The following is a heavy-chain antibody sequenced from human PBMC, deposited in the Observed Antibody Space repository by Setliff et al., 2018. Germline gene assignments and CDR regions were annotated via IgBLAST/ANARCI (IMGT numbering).Heavy chain of an antibody. CDR1: GFTFSDYG. D-gene: IGHD3-16*01. CDR3: VKWDSKYVSGSHYMDV. Sequence: GGSLRLSCAASGFTFSDYGMHWVRQAPGKGLEWVAVIWFDGTNKYYADSVKGRFTISRDNSKNTLYLQVNTLRPEDTAVYYCVKWDSKYVSGSHYMDVWGKGTTVTVSS. V-gene: IGHV3-30*02. J-gene: IGHJ6*03. CDR2: IWFDGTNK.